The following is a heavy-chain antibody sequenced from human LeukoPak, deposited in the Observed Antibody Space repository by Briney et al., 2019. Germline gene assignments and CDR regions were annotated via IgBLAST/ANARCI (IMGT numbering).Heavy chain of an antibody. CDR1: GYTFTSHY. Sequence: ASVKVSCKASGYTFTSHYVHWVRQAPGHGLEWMGIINPSGGSTSYTQNFQGRVTMSRDTSTGTVYMELSSLRSEDTAVYYCARGNFWSGYSTPFDYWGQGTLVTVSS. V-gene: IGHV1-46*01. D-gene: IGHD3-3*01. CDR2: INPSGGST. CDR3: ARGNFWSGYSTPFDY. J-gene: IGHJ4*02.